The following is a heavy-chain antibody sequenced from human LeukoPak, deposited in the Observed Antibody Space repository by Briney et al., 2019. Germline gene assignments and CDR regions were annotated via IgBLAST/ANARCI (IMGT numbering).Heavy chain of an antibody. CDR3: ARDHYGGNGGSGY. Sequence: SETLSLTCAVYGGSFSGYYWSWIRQPPGKGLEWIGEINHSGSTNYNPSLNSRVTISVDTSKNQFSLKLSSVTAADTAVYYCARDHYGGNGGSGYWGQGTLVTVSS. CDR1: GGSFSGYY. CDR2: INHSGST. J-gene: IGHJ4*02. D-gene: IGHD4-23*01. V-gene: IGHV4-34*01.